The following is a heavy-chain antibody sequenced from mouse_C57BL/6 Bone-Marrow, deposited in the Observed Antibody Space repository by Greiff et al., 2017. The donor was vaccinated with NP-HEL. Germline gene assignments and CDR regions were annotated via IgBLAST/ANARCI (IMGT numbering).Heavy chain of an antibody. CDR3: ARGGKAY. Sequence: QVQLKESGPGLVQPSQSLSITCTVSGFSLTSYGVHWVRQSPGKGLEWLGVIWSGGRTDYNAAFISRLSISKDNSKSQVFFKMNSLQADDTAIYYCARGGKAYWGQGTLVTVAA. CDR2: IWSGGRT. J-gene: IGHJ3*01. V-gene: IGHV2-2*01. CDR1: GFSLTSYG.